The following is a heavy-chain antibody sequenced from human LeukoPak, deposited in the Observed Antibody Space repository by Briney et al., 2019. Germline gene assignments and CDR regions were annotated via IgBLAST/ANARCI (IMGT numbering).Heavy chain of an antibody. J-gene: IGHJ6*02. D-gene: IGHD6-13*01. CDR3: GRSLYTSSWNYGMDV. CDR1: GDSISGYY. V-gene: IGHV4-59*01. CDR2: IHYSGST. Sequence: SETLSLTCAVSGDSISGYYLSWGWHPPRKRVEWSGYIHYSGSTNYNPSLKSRVTISIDTSKNQVSLKLSSVTAADTAVYYCGRSLYTSSWNYGMDVWGQGTTVTVSS.